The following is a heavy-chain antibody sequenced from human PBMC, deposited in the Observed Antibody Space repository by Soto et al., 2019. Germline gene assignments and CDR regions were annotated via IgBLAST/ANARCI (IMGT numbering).Heavy chain of an antibody. CDR3: ADDPSSGFARENYFDY. D-gene: IGHD3-10*01. J-gene: IGHJ4*02. CDR2: ISGSSTST. Sequence: EVQLSGSGGGLVQPGGSLRLSCAASGFTFSSYAMSWVRQAPGKGLEWVSAISGSSTSTYYADSVKGRFTISRDNSKNTLYLQMNILRAEDTAVYYCADDPSSGFARENYFDYWGQGTLVTVSS. V-gene: IGHV3-23*01. CDR1: GFTFSSYA.